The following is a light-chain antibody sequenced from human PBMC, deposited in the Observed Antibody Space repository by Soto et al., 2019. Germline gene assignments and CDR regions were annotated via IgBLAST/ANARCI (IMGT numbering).Light chain of an antibody. J-gene: IGKJ1*01. V-gene: IGKV3-20*01. CDR3: QQYGSSSWT. CDR2: GAS. Sequence: EIVLTQSPGTLSLPPGERATLSCRASQSVRSSYLAWYQQKFGQAPRLLIYGASSRATGIPDRFSGSGSGTDFTLTISRLGTEDFAVYYCQQYGSSSWTFGQGTKVEIK. CDR1: QSVRSSY.